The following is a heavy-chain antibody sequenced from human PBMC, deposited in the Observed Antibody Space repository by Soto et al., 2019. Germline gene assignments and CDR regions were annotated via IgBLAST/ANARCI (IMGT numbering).Heavy chain of an antibody. Sequence: GGSLRLSCAASGFTFSSYAMSWVRQAPGKGLEWVSAISGSGGSTYYADSVKGRFTISRDNSKNTLYLQMNSLRAEDTAVYYCAKYSCSGGSCYLDAFDIWGQGTMVTVSS. D-gene: IGHD2-15*01. CDR1: GFTFSSYA. V-gene: IGHV3-23*01. CDR2: ISGSGGST. CDR3: AKYSCSGGSCYLDAFDI. J-gene: IGHJ3*02.